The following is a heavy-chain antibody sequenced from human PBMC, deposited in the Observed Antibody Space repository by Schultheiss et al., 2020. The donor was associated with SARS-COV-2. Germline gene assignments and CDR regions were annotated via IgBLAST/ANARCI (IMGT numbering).Heavy chain of an antibody. CDR3: ARGGGGNSVAPFDL. CDR2: ISSSSSYI. J-gene: IGHJ2*01. V-gene: IGHV3-21*01. Sequence: GGSLRLSCAASGFTFSSYAMSWVRQAPGKGLEWVSSISSSSSYIYYADSVKGRFTISRDNAKNSLYLQMNSLRAEDTAVYYCARGGGGNSVAPFDLWGRGTLVTVSS. D-gene: IGHD4-23*01. CDR1: GFTFSSYA.